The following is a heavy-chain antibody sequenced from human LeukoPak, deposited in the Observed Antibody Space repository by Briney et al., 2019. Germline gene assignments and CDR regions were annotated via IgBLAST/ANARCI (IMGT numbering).Heavy chain of an antibody. Sequence: SETLSLTCTVSGVSISSSSYYWGWIRQPPGKGLVWIGSIYYSGSTYYNPALKSRVTISVDTSKSQFSMKLSSVTAADTAVYYSATRIAVAGEYFQHWGQGTLVTASS. CDR3: ATRIAVAGEYFQH. CDR2: IYYSGST. J-gene: IGHJ1*01. V-gene: IGHV4-39*01. CDR1: GVSISSSSYY. D-gene: IGHD6-19*01.